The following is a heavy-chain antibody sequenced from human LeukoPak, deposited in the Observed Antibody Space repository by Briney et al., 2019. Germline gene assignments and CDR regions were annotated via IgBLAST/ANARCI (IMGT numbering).Heavy chain of an antibody. J-gene: IGHJ5*02. CDR3: ARGAYGSGT. D-gene: IGHD3-10*01. V-gene: IGHV4-59*08. Sequence: SETLSLACTVSGGSISSYYWSWIRQPPGKGLEWIGYIYYSGSTNYNPSLKSRVTISVDTSKNQFSLKLSSVTAADTAVYYCARGAYGSGTWGQGTLVTVSS. CDR1: GGSISSYY. CDR2: IYYSGST.